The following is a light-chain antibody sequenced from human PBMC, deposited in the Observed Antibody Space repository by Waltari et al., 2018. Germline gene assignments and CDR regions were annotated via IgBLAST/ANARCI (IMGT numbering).Light chain of an antibody. Sequence: EIVLTQSPGTLSLSPGERATLSCRASQSLNIAYVAWYQQKSGQSPRLLIYGALYRAPDIPARFSGSGSGTDFTLTISRLEPEDFAIYYCRQYDTSPATFGQGTRLEIK. CDR2: GAL. V-gene: IGKV3-20*01. CDR3: RQYDTSPAT. CDR1: QSLNIAY. J-gene: IGKJ2*01.